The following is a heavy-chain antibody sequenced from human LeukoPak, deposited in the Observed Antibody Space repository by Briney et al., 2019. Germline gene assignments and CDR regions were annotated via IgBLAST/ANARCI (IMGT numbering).Heavy chain of an antibody. Sequence: GGSLRLSCSASGFSFSSYDMHWVRQAPGKGLEGVAVIWYDGSNKYYADSVKGRFTISRDNSKNTLYLQMNSLRAEDTAVYYCARASRGYCSSTSCYFDYWGQGTLVTVSS. CDR2: IWYDGSNK. D-gene: IGHD2-2*01. CDR1: GFSFSSYD. CDR3: ARASRGYCSSTSCYFDY. V-gene: IGHV3-33*01. J-gene: IGHJ4*02.